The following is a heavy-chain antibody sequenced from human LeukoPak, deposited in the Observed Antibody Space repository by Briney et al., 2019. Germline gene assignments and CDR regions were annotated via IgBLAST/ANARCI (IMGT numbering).Heavy chain of an antibody. CDR3: ARDRVWGGGTYYFDY. CDR1: GFTFSSYS. V-gene: IGHV3-48*02. D-gene: IGHD3-16*01. J-gene: IGHJ4*02. CDR2: ISSSSSTF. Sequence: GGSLRLSCAASGFTFSSYSMNWVRQAPGKGLEWISYISSSSSTFYYADSVKGRFTISRDNAKNSLYLQMNSLRDEDTAVYYCARDRVWGGGTYYFDYWGQGTLVTASS.